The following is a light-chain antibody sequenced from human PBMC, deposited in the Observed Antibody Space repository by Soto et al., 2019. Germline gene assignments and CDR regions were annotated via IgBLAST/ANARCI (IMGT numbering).Light chain of an antibody. Sequence: DIQMTQSPSSLSASVGDRVTITCRASQGIRNDLGWYQQKPEKAPKRLIYAASSLQSGVPSRFSGSGSGTKFTLTISSLQPDDFATYYCQQYNSYSPWTFGQGTKVDIK. CDR1: QGIRND. J-gene: IGKJ1*01. CDR2: AAS. V-gene: IGKV1-17*01. CDR3: QQYNSYSPWT.